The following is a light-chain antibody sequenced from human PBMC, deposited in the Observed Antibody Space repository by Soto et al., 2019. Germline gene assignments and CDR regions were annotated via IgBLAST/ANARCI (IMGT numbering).Light chain of an antibody. J-gene: IGLJ1*01. CDR1: SSDVGGYNY. V-gene: IGLV2-14*01. CDR3: GSYTSSSTLYV. Sequence: QSALTQPASVSGSPGQSITISCTGTSSDVGGYNYDSWYQQHPGRAPKLMIYDVTNRPSGVSNRFSGSQSGTTASLTISGLQAEDEADYYCGSYTSSSTLYVFGTGTKLTVL. CDR2: DVT.